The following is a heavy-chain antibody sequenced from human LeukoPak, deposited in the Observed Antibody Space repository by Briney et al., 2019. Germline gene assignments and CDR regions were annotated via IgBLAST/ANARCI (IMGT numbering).Heavy chain of an antibody. D-gene: IGHD2-15*01. CDR3: ARLLVVDSPFVY. CDR1: GYGFTSYW. V-gene: IGHV5-51*01. Sequence: GESLKISCNGSGYGFTSYWIGWVRPMPGEGLEWMGIIYPGDSDTRYSPSFQGQVTISADKSISTAYLQWSSLKASDTAMYYCARLLVVDSPFVYWGQGTLVTVSS. CDR2: IYPGDSDT. J-gene: IGHJ4*02.